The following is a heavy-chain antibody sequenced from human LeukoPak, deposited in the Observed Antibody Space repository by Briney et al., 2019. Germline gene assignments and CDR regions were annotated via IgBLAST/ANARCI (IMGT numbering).Heavy chain of an antibody. D-gene: IGHD3-10*01. CDR1: AFTFSSYA. CDR2: ISSSSSYI. J-gene: IGHJ4*02. Sequence: GGSLRLSCTASAFTFSSYAMSWVRQAPGKGLEWVSSISSSSSYIYYADSVKGRFTISRDNAKNSLYLQMNSLRAEDTAVYYCARGMYYYGSGSSFDNWGQGTLVTVSS. V-gene: IGHV3-21*01. CDR3: ARGMYYYGSGSSFDN.